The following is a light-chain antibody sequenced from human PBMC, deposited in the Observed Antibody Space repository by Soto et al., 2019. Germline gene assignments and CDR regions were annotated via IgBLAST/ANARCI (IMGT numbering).Light chain of an antibody. V-gene: IGKV3-20*01. CDR2: GTS. CDR1: QSVSSTY. CDR3: QQYGSPVT. J-gene: IGKJ4*01. Sequence: ENALTQSPGTLSLSPGERATLSCRASQSVSSTYLAWYQQKPGQAPRLLIYGTSNRATGIPDRFSGSGSGTDFTLTISRLEPEDFAVYHCQQYGSPVTFGGGTKVEIK.